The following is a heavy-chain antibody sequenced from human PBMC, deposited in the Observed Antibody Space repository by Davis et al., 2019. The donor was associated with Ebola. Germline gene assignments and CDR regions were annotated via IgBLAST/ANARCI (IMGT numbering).Heavy chain of an antibody. CDR1: GFTFSSYA. Sequence: GESLKISCAASGFTFSSYAMHWVRQAPGKGLEWVAVISYDGSNKYYADSVKGRFTISRDNSKNTLYLQMNSLRAEDTAVYYCAREAEYYFDYWGQGTLVTVSS. J-gene: IGHJ4*02. D-gene: IGHD3-10*01. CDR3: AREAEYYFDY. CDR2: ISYDGSNK. V-gene: IGHV3-30*04.